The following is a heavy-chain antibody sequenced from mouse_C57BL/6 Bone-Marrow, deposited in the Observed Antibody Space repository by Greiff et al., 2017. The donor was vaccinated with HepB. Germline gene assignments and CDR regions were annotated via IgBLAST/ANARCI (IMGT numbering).Heavy chain of an antibody. CDR3: TKELAFAY. CDR1: GYTFTDYE. CDR2: IDPETGGT. D-gene: IGHD4-1*01. J-gene: IGHJ3*01. V-gene: IGHV1-15*01. Sequence: QVQLQQSGAELVRPGASVTLSCKASGYTFTDYEMHWVKQTPVYGLEWIGAIDPETGGTAYNQKFKGKAILTADKSSSTAYMELRSLTSEDAAVYYCTKELAFAYWGQGTLVTVSA.